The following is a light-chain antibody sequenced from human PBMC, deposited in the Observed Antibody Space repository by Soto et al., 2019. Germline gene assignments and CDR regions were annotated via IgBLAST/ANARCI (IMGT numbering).Light chain of an antibody. Sequence: QSALTQPASVSGSPGQSITISCTGTSSDVGGYTYVSWYQQHPGKAPKLLVYEVTNRPSGVSTRFSGSKSGNTASLTISGLQAEDEAEYYCSSYTTSSTQVFGTGTKLTVL. CDR1: SSDVGGYTY. V-gene: IGLV2-14*01. CDR2: EVT. CDR3: SSYTTSSTQV. J-gene: IGLJ1*01.